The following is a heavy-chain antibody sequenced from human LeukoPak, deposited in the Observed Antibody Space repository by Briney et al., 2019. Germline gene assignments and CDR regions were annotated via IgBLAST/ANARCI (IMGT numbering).Heavy chain of an antibody. V-gene: IGHV4-59*01. D-gene: IGHD4-17*01. J-gene: IGHJ2*01. CDR2: IYYSGST. CDR3: ARGAAVTNWYFDL. Sequence: SETLSLTCNVSGGSISSYYWSWIRQPPGKGLEWIGYIYYSGSTNYNPSLKSRVTISVDTSKNQFSLKLSSVTAADTAVYYCARGAAVTNWYFDLWGRGTLVTVSS. CDR1: GGSISSYY.